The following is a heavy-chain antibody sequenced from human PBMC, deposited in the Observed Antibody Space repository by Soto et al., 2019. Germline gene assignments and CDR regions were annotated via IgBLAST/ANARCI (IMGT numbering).Heavy chain of an antibody. J-gene: IGHJ6*02. V-gene: IGHV1-18*01. D-gene: IGHD2-2*01. Sequence: GASVKVSCKASGYTFTSYGISWVRQAPGQGLEWMGWISAYNGNTNYAQKLQGRVTMTTDTSTSTAYMELRSLRSDDTAVYYCARYCSSTSCPTGSEYYYYGMDVWGQGTTVTVSS. CDR1: GYTFTSYG. CDR3: ARYCSSTSCPTGSEYYYYGMDV. CDR2: ISAYNGNT.